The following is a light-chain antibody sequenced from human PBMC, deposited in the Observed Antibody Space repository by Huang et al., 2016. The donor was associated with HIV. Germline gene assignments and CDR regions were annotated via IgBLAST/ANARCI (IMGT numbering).Light chain of an antibody. CDR2: SAS. J-gene: IGKJ3*01. V-gene: IGKV3-15*01. Sequence: EIVMKQSPATLSVSPGERVTLSCRASQSVSNNLAWYQQKPGQAPRLLVYSASTRATGIPARFSGIVSGTDFTLTISSLQSEHFAVYYCQQYDTWPITFGPGTRVDSK. CDR3: QQYDTWPIT. CDR1: QSVSNN.